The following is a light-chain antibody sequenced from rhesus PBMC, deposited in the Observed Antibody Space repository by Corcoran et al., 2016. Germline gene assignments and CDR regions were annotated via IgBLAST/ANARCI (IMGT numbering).Light chain of an antibody. Sequence: EIVMTQSPATLSLSPGERATLSCRASQSVSSSLAWYQQKPGQAPRPLIYGASSRATGIPDRFRGNGAGTWFTLTISSLEPEDFAVYYCQQYSTWPYSFGQGTKVEIK. CDR3: QQYSTWPYS. CDR2: GAS. J-gene: IGKJ2*01. CDR1: QSVSSS. V-gene: IGKV3-42*03.